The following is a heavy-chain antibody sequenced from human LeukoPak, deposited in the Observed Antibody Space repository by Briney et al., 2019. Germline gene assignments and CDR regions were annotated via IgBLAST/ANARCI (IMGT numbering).Heavy chain of an antibody. CDR1: GGPISSYY. Sequence: SETLSLTCTVSGGPISSYYWSWIRQPPGKGLEWIGYIYYSGSTNYNPSLKSRVTISVDTSKNQFSLKLSSVTAADTAVYYCARETDDYVWGSYRQNWFDPWGQGTLVTVSS. J-gene: IGHJ5*02. D-gene: IGHD3-16*02. CDR3: ARETDDYVWGSYRQNWFDP. V-gene: IGHV4-59*01. CDR2: IYYSGST.